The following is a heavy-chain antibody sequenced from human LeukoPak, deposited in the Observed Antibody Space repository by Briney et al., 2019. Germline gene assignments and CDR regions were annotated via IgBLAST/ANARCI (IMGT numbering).Heavy chain of an antibody. Sequence: GGSLRLSCAASGFTFSSYWMSWVRQAPGKGLEWVANIKQDGSEKYYVDSVKGRFTISRDNAKNSLYLQMNSLRAEDTAVYYCARVGIRWELRLAAFDIWGQGTMVTVSS. CDR2: IKQDGSEK. CDR1: GFTFSSYW. CDR3: ARVGIRWELRLAAFDI. V-gene: IGHV3-7*01. J-gene: IGHJ3*02. D-gene: IGHD1-26*01.